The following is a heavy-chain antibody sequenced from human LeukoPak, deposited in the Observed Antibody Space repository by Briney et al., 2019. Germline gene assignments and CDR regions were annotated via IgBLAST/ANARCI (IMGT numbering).Heavy chain of an antibody. D-gene: IGHD6-19*01. Sequence: SQTLSLTCTVSGGSISSGGYYWSWIRQHPGKGLEWIGYIYYSGSTYYNPSLKSRVTISVDTSKNHFSLKLTSVTAADTAVYFCARGSGWYQVWGQGALVTVSS. V-gene: IGHV4-31*03. CDR1: GGSISSGGYY. CDR2: IYYSGST. CDR3: ARGSGWYQV. J-gene: IGHJ4*02.